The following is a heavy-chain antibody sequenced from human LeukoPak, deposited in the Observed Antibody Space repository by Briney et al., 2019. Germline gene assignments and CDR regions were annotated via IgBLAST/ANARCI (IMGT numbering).Heavy chain of an antibody. CDR3: ARDAETYYGSGNYYLFDY. CDR1: GFTFSNFG. J-gene: IGHJ4*02. CDR2: IKQDGSEK. D-gene: IGHD3-10*01. V-gene: IGHV3-7*01. Sequence: GGSLRLSCAASGFTFSNFGMHWVRQAPGKGLEWVANIKQDGSEKYYVDSVKGRFTISRDNAKNSLYLQMNSLRAEDTAVYYCARDAETYYGSGNYYLFDYWGQGTLVTVSS.